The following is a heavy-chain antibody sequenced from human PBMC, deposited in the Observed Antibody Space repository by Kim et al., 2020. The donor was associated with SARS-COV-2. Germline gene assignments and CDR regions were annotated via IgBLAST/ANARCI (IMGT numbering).Heavy chain of an antibody. Sequence: SETLSLTCTVSGGSISSYYWSWIRQSPGERLEWIGYVYYSGSTNYNPSLKSRVTISVDISKNQFSLKLKSMTAADTAIYYCARFGGARKESSWYAPVFWGQGTPVTVSS. V-gene: IGHV4-59*01. CDR2: VYYSGST. CDR1: GGSISSYY. CDR3: ARFGGARKESSWYAPVF. J-gene: IGHJ4*02. D-gene: IGHD6-13*01.